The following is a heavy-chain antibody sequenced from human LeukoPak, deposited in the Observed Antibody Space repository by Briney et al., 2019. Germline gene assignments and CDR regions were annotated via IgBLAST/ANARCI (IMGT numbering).Heavy chain of an antibody. CDR1: GFTFRKAW. CDR2: IKNRTEGGTT. D-gene: IGHD3-10*01. Sequence: GGSLRLSCAASGFTFRKAWMNWVRQAPGKGLEWVGRIKNRTEGGTTDYAAPVKGRFTISRDDSRNMVFLHMNSLNTGDTAVYFCAAGSGAPGYWGRGTLVTVSS. CDR3: AAGSGAPGY. V-gene: IGHV3-15*01. J-gene: IGHJ4*02.